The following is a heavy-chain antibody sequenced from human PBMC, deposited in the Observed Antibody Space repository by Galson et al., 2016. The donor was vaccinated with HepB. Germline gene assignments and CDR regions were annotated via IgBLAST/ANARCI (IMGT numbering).Heavy chain of an antibody. V-gene: IGHV3-23*01. CDR2: INAGGNTS. J-gene: IGHJ4*02. CDR3: VKYVGVDGFDY. CDR1: GFTFSTYP. D-gene: IGHD1-26*01. Sequence: SLRLSCAASGFTFSTYPMGWVRQAPGKGPEWVSGINAGGNTSYYSDSVKGRFAISRDNSKNTLYLQLDNLRGEDTAVYYCVKYVGVDGFDYWGQGTLVIVSS.